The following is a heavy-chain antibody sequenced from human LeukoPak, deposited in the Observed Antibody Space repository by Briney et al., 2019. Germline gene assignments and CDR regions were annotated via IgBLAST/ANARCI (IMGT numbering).Heavy chain of an antibody. CDR3: AKSGITMIVDDAFDI. CDR1: GFTFSSYG. Sequence: PGGSLRLSCAASGFTFSSYGMHWVRQAPGKGLEWVAFIRYDGSNKYYADSVKGRFTISRDNSKNTLYLQMNSLRAEDTAVYYCAKSGITMIVDDAFDIWGQGTMVTVSS. CDR2: IRYDGSNK. D-gene: IGHD3-22*01. J-gene: IGHJ3*02. V-gene: IGHV3-30*02.